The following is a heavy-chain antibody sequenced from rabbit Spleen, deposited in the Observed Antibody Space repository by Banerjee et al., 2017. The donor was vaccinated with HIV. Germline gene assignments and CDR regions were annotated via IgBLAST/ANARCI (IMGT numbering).Heavy chain of an antibody. CDR3: ARYGTSSGGYAGSFDP. J-gene: IGHJ2*01. V-gene: IGHV1S45*01. CDR1: GIDFSSNYY. Sequence: QQQLEESGGGLVKPGGTLTLTCKASGIDFSSNYYMSRVRQAPGKGLEWIASINVGSGSAYYASWAKGRFTISKTSSTTVTLHLTSLTDADTATYFCARYGTSSGGYAGSFDPWGPGTLVTVS. CDR2: INVGSGSA. D-gene: IGHD1-1*01.